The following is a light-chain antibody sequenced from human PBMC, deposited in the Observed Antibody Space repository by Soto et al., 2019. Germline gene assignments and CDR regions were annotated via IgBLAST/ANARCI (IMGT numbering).Light chain of an antibody. J-gene: IGLJ2*01. V-gene: IGLV2-8*01. CDR2: AVS. CDR1: SSDVGGYNS. Sequence: QSALTQPPSASGSPGQSVTISRTGTSSDVGGYNSVSWYQQHPGKAPKLLIYAVSQRPSGVPDRFSGSKSGNTASLTVSVLQAEDEADYYCSSYGGRASVLFGGGTKLTVL. CDR3: SSYGGRASVL.